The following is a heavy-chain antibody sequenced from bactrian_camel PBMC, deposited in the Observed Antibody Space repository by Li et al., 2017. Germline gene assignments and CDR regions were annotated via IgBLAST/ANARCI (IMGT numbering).Heavy chain of an antibody. CDR2: IYTGDFST. V-gene: IGHV3S1*01. J-gene: IGHJ6*01. CDR3: AADSPAFGVGGNCPLYPLFGF. D-gene: IGHD2*01. CDR1: NYNGRC. Sequence: HVQLVESGGGSVQRGGSLRLSCAVSNYNGRCLGWFRAPTPYQRREGVATIYTGDFSTYYASSVRGRFTISQDRAKSTLYLQMNNLKPEDTAVYYCAADSPAFGVGGNCPLYPLFGFWGQGTQVTVS.